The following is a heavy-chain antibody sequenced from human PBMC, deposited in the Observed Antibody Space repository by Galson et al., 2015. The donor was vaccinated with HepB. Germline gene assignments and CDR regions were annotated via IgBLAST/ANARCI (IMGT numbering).Heavy chain of an antibody. CDR3: TTDLKGYGSGSYYNVFDY. D-gene: IGHD3-10*01. Sequence: SLRLSCAASGFTFSNAWMSWVRQAPGKGLEWVGRIKSKTDGGTTDYAAPVKGRFTISRDDSKNTLYLQMNSLKTEDTAVYYCTTDLKGYGSGSYYNVFDYWGQGTLVTVSS. J-gene: IGHJ4*02. CDR1: GFTFSNAW. CDR2: IKSKTDGGTT. V-gene: IGHV3-15*01.